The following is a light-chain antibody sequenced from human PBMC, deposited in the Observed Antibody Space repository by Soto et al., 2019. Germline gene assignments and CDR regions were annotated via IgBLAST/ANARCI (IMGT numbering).Light chain of an antibody. CDR1: QSVSSSD. Sequence: EIVLTQSPGTLSLSPGERATLCCRASQSVSSSDLAWYQQKPGQAPRLLIYGASSRATGIPDRFSGSGSGTDFTLTISGLEPEDSAAYYCQRHGATFGQGTKVDIK. CDR3: QRHGAT. V-gene: IGKV3-20*01. J-gene: IGKJ1*01. CDR2: GAS.